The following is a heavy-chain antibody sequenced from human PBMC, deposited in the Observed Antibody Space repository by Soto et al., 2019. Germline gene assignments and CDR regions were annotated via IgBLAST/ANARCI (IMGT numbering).Heavy chain of an antibody. Sequence: PGESLKISCKGSGYSFTSYWISWVRQMPGKGLGWVGRIDPSHSYTNNSPSLQGHVNIYADKSISTAYLQWSSLKASDTAMYYCAIQIPLYYYYGMDVWGQGTTVTVSS. CDR1: GYSFTSYW. J-gene: IGHJ6*02. D-gene: IGHD1-1*01. CDR3: AIQIPLYYYYGMDV. CDR2: IDPSHSYT. V-gene: IGHV5-10-1*01.